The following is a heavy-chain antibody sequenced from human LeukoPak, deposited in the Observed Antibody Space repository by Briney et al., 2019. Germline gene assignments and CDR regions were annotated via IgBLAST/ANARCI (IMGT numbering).Heavy chain of an antibody. D-gene: IGHD4-17*01. CDR3: ARVGPEYGDYGGY. CDR2: MNPNSGNT. CDR1: GYTFTSYD. J-gene: IGHJ4*02. Sequence: ASVKVSCKASGYTFTSYDINWVRQATGQGLEWMGWMNPNSGNTGYAQKFQGRVTMTRNTSISTAYMELRSLRSDDTAVYYCARVGPEYGDYGGYWGQGTLVTVSS. V-gene: IGHV1-8*01.